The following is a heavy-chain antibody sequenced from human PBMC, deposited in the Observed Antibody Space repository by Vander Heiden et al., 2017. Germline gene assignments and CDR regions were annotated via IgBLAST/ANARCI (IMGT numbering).Heavy chain of an antibody. CDR3: ASGAYCSSTSCYRGDNWFDP. V-gene: IGHV1-69*01. J-gene: IGHJ5*02. D-gene: IGHD2-2*02. CDR1: GGTFSSYP. CDR2: IIPILGTA. Sequence: QVQPVQSGPEVRKPGSSAKVPCKASGGTFSSYPHRGVQQAPGQGLEWMGGIIPILGTANYAQKFQGRVTVTADESTSTAYMELSSLGSEDTAVYYCASGAYCSSTSCYRGDNWFDPWGQGTLVTVSS.